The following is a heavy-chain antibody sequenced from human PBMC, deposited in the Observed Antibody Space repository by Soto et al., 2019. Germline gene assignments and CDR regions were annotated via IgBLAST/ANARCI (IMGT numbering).Heavy chain of an antibody. D-gene: IGHD1-7*01. J-gene: IGHJ5*02. CDR3: ARVDWNYARFDP. CDR1: GGSISSGDYY. V-gene: IGHV4-30-4*01. CDR2: IYYSGST. Sequence: SETLSLTCTVSGGSISSGDYYWSWIRQPPEKGLEWIGYIYYSGSTYYNPSLKSRVTISVDTSKNQFSLKLSSVTAADTAVYYCARVDWNYARFDPWGQGALVTVSS.